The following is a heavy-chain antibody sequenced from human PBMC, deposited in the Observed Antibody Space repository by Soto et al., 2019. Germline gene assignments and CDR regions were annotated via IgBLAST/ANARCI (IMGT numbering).Heavy chain of an antibody. J-gene: IGHJ4*02. CDR3: AHSRSGGSLLH. CDR1: GFSLSTSVVG. Sequence: QITLKESGPTMVTPTQTLTLTCTGYGFSLSTSVVGVGWIRQPPGKALEWLALIYWDDDKRYSPSLKSRLTLTKDTSKNQVVLTMTNMDPVDTATYYGAHSRSGGSLLHWSQGTLVTFAS. D-gene: IGHD2-15*01. CDR2: IYWDDDK. V-gene: IGHV2-5*02.